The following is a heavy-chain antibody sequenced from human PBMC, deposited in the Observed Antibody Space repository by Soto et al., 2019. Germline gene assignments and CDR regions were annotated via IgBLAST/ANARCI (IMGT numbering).Heavy chain of an antibody. CDR3: AREGSSMIVVNNWFAT. Sequence: QVHLVESGGGVVQVGKSLRLSCAASIFTFSDYGMDWVRQAPGKGLEWVAFISYDGTKELDADSVKGRFAISRDNSQNTLYLKMNSLRTEETAVYYFAREGSSMIVVNNWFATWGQGTLVTVSS. D-gene: IGHD3-22*01. CDR1: IFTFSDYG. CDR2: ISYDGTKE. J-gene: IGHJ5*02. V-gene: IGHV3-30*03.